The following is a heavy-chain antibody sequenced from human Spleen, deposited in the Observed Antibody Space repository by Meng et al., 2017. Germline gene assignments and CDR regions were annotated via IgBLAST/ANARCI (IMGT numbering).Heavy chain of an antibody. D-gene: IGHD6-13*01. CDR2: INPKSGDT. CDR3: ARARIAAAGTAAGY. Sequence: ASVKVSCKASGYTFPDYWLHWVRRAPGQGLEWMGRINPKSGDTHYAQRFQGRVTMTGDTSISTAYMELSGLRSDDTAMYYCARARIAAAGTAAGYWGQGTLVTVSS. CDR1: GYTFPDYW. J-gene: IGHJ4*02. V-gene: IGHV1-2*06.